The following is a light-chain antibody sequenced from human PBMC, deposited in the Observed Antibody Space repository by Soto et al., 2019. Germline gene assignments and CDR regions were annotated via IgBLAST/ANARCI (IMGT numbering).Light chain of an antibody. CDR3: QQYNNWPSLT. Sequence: EIVMTQSPATLSVSPGERATLSCRASQSVSSNLAWYQQKPGQPPRLLIYGASTRATGIPARFSGSWSGTEFTLTISSLQSEDFAVYYCQQYNNWPSLTFGGGTKVEIK. CDR2: GAS. CDR1: QSVSSN. V-gene: IGKV3-15*01. J-gene: IGKJ4*01.